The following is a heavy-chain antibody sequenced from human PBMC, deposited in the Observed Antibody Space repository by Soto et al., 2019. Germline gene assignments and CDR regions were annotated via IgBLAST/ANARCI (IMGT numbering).Heavy chain of an antibody. V-gene: IGHV4-34*01. CDR2: INHSGST. Sequence: QVKLQQWGAGLLKPSETLSLTCAVYGGSFSSYYWSWIRQPPGKGLEWIGVINHSGSTNYDPSLKSRVTIAIDTSKNQVSLTLSSVTDADTAVYYCARGEPRFMEWLLLSEYFDPWGQGTLVTVSS. D-gene: IGHD3-3*01. J-gene: IGHJ5*02. CDR3: ARGEPRFMEWLLLSEYFDP. CDR1: GGSFSSYY.